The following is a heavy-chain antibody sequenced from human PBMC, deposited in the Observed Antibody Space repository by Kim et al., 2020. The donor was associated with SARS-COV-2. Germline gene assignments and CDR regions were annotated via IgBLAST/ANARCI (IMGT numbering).Heavy chain of an antibody. CDR1: GYTFTNYG. J-gene: IGHJ6*02. CDR3: ARVGGYCTNGVCPYYYYDMDV. CDR2: INTNTGNP. D-gene: IGHD2-8*01. V-gene: IGHV7-4-1*02. Sequence: ASVKVSCKASGYTFTNYGMNWVRQAPGQGLEWMGWINTNTGNPTYAQGFTGRFVFSLDTSVSTAYLQISSLKAEDTAVYYCARVGGYCTNGVCPYYYYDMDVWGQGTTVTVSS.